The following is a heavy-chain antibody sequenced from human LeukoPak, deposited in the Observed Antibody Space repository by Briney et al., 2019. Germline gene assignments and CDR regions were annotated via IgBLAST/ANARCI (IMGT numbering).Heavy chain of an antibody. CDR2: TNPSDGTT. J-gene: IGHJ4*02. V-gene: IGHV1-46*01. CDR1: GYIFTSYY. Sequence: ASVKVSCKTSGYIFTSYYMHWVRQAPGQGLEWMGITNPSDGTTTYAQKFQGRVTMTRDMSTSTVYMELSSLRSEDTAMYYCARTFYEQMPHFDYWGQGTLVTVSS. D-gene: IGHD3-16*01. CDR3: ARTFYEQMPHFDY.